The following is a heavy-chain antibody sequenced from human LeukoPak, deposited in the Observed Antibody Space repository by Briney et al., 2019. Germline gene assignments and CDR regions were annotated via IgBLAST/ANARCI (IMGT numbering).Heavy chain of an antibody. CDR3: ARHGFYDFWSGLEP. CDR1: GFTVRSKY. V-gene: IGHV3-53*04. D-gene: IGHD3-3*01. CDR2: IYSGGST. J-gene: IGHJ5*02. Sequence: GGSLRLSCAASGFTVRSKYMIGVRQAPGKGLEWVSVIYSGGSTYYADSVKGRFTISRHNSKNTLYLQMNSLRAEDTAVYYCARHGFYDFWSGLEPGGQGTLVTVSS.